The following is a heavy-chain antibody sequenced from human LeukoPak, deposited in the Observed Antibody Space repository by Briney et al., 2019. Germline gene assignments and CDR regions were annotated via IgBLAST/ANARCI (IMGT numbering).Heavy chain of an antibody. Sequence: ASVKVSCKASGYTFTSYDINWVRQATGQGLEWMGWMNPNNGNTGYAQKFQGRVTMTRSTSISTAYMELSSLRSEDTAVYYCARLASSSWPLYYYYGMDVWGQGPRSPSP. CDR1: GYTFTSYD. D-gene: IGHD6-13*01. V-gene: IGHV1-8*01. CDR2: MNPNNGNT. CDR3: ARLASSSWPLYYYYGMDV. J-gene: IGHJ6*02.